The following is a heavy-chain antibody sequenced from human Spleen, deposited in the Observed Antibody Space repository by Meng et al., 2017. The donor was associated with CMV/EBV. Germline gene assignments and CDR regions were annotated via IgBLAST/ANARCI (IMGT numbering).Heavy chain of an antibody. J-gene: IGHJ6*02. CDR3: ARGSYYGSGTYFSYYYGLDI. CDR1: GGSFSGYY. V-gene: IGHV4-34*01. CDR2: INRSGSA. D-gene: IGHD3-10*01. Sequence: SETLSLTCAVYGGSFSGYYWSWIRQPPGKGLEWIGEINRSGSANYNPSLKSRVTISEDMSKNEFSLTLSSVTAADTAVYYCARGSYYGSGTYFSYYYGLDIWGQGTTVTVSS.